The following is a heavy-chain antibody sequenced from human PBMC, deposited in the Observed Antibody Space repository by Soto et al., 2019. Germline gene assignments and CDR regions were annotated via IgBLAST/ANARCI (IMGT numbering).Heavy chain of an antibody. Sequence: GGSLRLSCGASGFAFRSHWMSWVRQAPGKGLEWVANINQDGSQKYYVDSVRGRFTISRDNAENSLYLQMNTLRAEDTAVYYCARDHVVPTILFDSRGQGTLVTVSS. CDR3: ARDHVVPTILFDS. CDR1: GFAFRSHW. J-gene: IGHJ4*02. CDR2: INQDGSQK. D-gene: IGHD5-12*01. V-gene: IGHV3-7*01.